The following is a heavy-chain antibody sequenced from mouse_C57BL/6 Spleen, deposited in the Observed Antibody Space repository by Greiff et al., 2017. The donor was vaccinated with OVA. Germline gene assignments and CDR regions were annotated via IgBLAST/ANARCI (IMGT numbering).Heavy chain of an antibody. CDR1: GFTFSDYY. Sequence: EVHLVESEGGLVQPGSSMKLSCTASGFTFSDYYMAWVRQVPEKGLEWVANINCDGSSTYYLDSLKSRFIISRDNAKNILYLQMSSLKSEDTATYYCARNGNYVDAMDYWGQGTSVTVSS. V-gene: IGHV5-16*01. CDR2: INCDGSST. D-gene: IGHD2-1*01. J-gene: IGHJ4*01. CDR3: ARNGNYVDAMDY.